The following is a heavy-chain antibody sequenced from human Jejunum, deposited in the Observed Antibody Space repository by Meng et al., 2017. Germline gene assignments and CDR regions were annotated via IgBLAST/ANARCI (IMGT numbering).Heavy chain of an antibody. Sequence: QLQLQQSGPGLVKPSQTLALTCAISGDSVSSNSAAWNWIRQSPSRGLEWLGRTYYRSKWYNQYAVHVRSRITINPGTSKNQFSLHLDSVTPEDTAVYYCASWRYDHWGQGTLVTVSS. J-gene: IGHJ4*02. V-gene: IGHV6-1*01. CDR2: TYYRSKWYN. CDR1: GDSVSSNSAA. CDR3: ASWRYDH. D-gene: IGHD1-1*01.